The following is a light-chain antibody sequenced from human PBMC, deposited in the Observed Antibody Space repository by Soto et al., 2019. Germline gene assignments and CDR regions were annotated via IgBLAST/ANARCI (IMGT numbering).Light chain of an antibody. J-gene: IGKJ5*01. CDR1: RTVHSN. V-gene: IGKV3-20*01. CDR3: QQYASSPYT. Sequence: EVEMTQSPATVSVSPGDRVTLSCRASRTVHSNVAWYQHKPGQAPRLLIYGTSARATGIPDRFSGSGSGTDFTLTISRLESEDFAVYCCQQYASSPYTFGLGTRLEIK. CDR2: GTS.